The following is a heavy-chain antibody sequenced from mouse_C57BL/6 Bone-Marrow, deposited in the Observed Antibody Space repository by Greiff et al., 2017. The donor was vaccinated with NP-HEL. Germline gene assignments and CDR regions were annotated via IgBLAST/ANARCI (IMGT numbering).Heavy chain of an antibody. J-gene: IGHJ1*03. D-gene: IGHD1-1*01. Sequence: QVQLQQPGAELVRPGTSVKLSCKASGYTFTSYWMHWVKQRPGQGLEWIGVIDPSDSYTNYNQKFKGKATLTVDTSSSTAYMQLSSLTSEDSAVYYCARGELLLPYWYFDVWGTGTTVTVSS. CDR1: GYTFTSYW. V-gene: IGHV1-59*01. CDR2: IDPSDSYT. CDR3: ARGELLLPYWYFDV.